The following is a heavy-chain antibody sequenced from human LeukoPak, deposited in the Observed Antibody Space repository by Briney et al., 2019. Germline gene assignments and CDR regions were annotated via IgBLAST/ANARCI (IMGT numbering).Heavy chain of an antibody. CDR2: IYPGDSDT. CDR3: ARNIAVAGTLGWFDP. Sequence: KGGESLKISCKGSGYSFTSYWIGWVRQMPGKGLEWMGIIYPGDSDTRYSPSFQGQVTISADKSISTAYLQWSSLKASDTAMYYCARNIAVAGTLGWFDPWGQGTLVTVSS. D-gene: IGHD6-19*01. V-gene: IGHV5-51*01. CDR1: GYSFTSYW. J-gene: IGHJ5*02.